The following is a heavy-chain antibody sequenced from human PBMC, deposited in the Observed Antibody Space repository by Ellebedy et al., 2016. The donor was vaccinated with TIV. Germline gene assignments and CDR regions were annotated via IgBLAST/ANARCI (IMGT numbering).Heavy chain of an antibody. CDR3: AKLIQHTDKGAVDI. D-gene: IGHD2-21*01. CDR1: GFTFRSYG. Sequence: PGGSLRLSCAASGFTFRSYGMYWVRQAPGKGPEWAAFIQYDESDTHYADSVKGRFTISRGNSKNTLYLQMNSLRAEETAEYYCAKLIQHTDKGAVDIWGQGTMVTVSS. V-gene: IGHV3-30*02. J-gene: IGHJ3*02. CDR2: IQYDESDT.